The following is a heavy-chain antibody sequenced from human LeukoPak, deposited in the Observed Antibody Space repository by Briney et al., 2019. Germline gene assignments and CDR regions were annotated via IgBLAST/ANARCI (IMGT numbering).Heavy chain of an antibody. J-gene: IGHJ4*02. D-gene: IGHD3-22*01. CDR3: ARAPHYYDSSGFGY. CDR2: IKSKTDGGTT. V-gene: IGHV3-15*07. Sequence: GGSLRLSCAASGFTFSNAWMNWVRQAPGKGLEWVGRIKSKTDGGTTDYAAPVKGRFTISRDDSKNTLYLQMNSLKTEDTAVYYCARAPHYYDSSGFGYWGQGTLVTVSS. CDR1: GFTFSNAW.